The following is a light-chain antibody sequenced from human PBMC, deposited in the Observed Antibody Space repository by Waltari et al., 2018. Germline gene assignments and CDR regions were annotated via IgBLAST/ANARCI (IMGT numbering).Light chain of an antibody. Sequence: EIVMTQSPATLSVSPGERATLSCRASQSVSSNLAWYQQKPCQAPILLIYGASTRATGIPARFSGSGSGTEFTLTISSLQSEDFAVYYCQQHNNWPYTFGQGTKLEIK. CDR1: QSVSSN. CDR2: GAS. CDR3: QQHNNWPYT. J-gene: IGKJ2*01. V-gene: IGKV3-15*01.